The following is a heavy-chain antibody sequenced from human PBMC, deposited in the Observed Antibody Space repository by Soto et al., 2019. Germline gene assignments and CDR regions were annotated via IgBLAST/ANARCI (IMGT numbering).Heavy chain of an antibody. D-gene: IGHD6-19*01. Sequence: PSETLSLTCAVYGGSFSGYYWSWIRQPPGKGLEWIGEINHSGSTNCNPSLKSRVTISVDTSKNQFSLKLSSVTAADTAVYYCAREWGTGYSSGWYPSPYNLFDPWGQGTLVTVSS. CDR2: INHSGST. CDR3: AREWGTGYSSGWYPSPYNLFDP. CDR1: GGSFSGYY. V-gene: IGHV4-34*01. J-gene: IGHJ5*02.